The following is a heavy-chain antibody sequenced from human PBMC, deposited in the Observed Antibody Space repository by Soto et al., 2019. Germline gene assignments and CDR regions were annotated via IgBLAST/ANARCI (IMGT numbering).Heavy chain of an antibody. CDR1: GFTFSSYA. CDR2: ISSSSSTI. CDR3: ARDIGIYGDPTKDEYFDY. V-gene: IGHV3-48*01. Sequence: GGSLRLSCAASGFTFSSYAMSWVRQAPGKGLEWVSYISSSSSTIYYADSVKGRFTISRDNAKNTLYLQMNSLRAEDTAVYYCARDIGIYGDPTKDEYFDYWGQGTLVTVSS. J-gene: IGHJ4*02. D-gene: IGHD4-17*01.